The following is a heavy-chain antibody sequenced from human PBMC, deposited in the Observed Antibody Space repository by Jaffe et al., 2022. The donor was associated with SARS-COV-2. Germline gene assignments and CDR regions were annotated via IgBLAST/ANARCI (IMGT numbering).Heavy chain of an antibody. CDR3: ARAWGNCSGGSCYSDY. CDR2: IYYSGST. Sequence: QVQLQESGPGLVKPSETLSLTCTVSGGSISSYYWSWIRQPPGKGLEWIGYIYYSGSTNYNPSLKSRVTISVDTSKNQFSLKLSSVTAADTAVYYCARAWGNCSGGSCYSDYWGQGTLVTVSS. V-gene: IGHV4-59*01. CDR1: GGSISSYY. D-gene: IGHD2-15*01. J-gene: IGHJ4*02.